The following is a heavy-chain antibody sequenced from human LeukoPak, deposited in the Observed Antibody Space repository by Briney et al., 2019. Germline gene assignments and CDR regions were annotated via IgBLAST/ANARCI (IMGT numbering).Heavy chain of an antibody. V-gene: IGHV3-74*01. CDR1: GFTFRTYW. CDR2: IQSDGGST. CDR3: VRALGGDYFDY. J-gene: IGHJ4*02. Sequence: GGSLRLSCEASGFTFRTYWMHWVRRAPGKGLVWVSRIQSDGGSTNYADSVKGRFTISRDNAKNTLYLQMNSLRAEDTAVYYCVRALGGDYFDYWGQGALVTVSS.